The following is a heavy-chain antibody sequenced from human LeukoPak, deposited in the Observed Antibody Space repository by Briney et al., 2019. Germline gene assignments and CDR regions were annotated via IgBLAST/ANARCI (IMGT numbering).Heavy chain of an antibody. J-gene: IGHJ4*02. D-gene: IGHD5-18*01. CDR3: ARSSWIQLFYYFDY. CDR1: GGSISSYY. V-gene: IGHV4-59*01. CDR2: IYYSGST. Sequence: SQTLSLTCTVSGGSISSYYWSWIRQPPGRGLEWIGYIYYSGSTNYNPSLKSRVTISVGTSKNQFSLKLSSVTAADTAVYYCARSSWIQLFYYFDYWGQGTLVTVSS.